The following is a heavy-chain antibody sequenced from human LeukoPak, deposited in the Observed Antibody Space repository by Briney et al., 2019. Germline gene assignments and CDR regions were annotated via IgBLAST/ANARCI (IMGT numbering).Heavy chain of an antibody. CDR3: VKDAPTHFYGDYVVY. CDR1: GFTISSYA. V-gene: IGHV3-64D*06. CDR2: ISSNGGST. Sequence: PGGSLRLSCSASGFTISSYAMHWVRQAPGKGLEYVSAISSNGGSTYYADSVKGRFTISRDSSKNTLYLQMSSLRAEDTAVYYCVKDAPTHFYGDYVVYWGQGTLVTVSS. J-gene: IGHJ4*02. D-gene: IGHD4-17*01.